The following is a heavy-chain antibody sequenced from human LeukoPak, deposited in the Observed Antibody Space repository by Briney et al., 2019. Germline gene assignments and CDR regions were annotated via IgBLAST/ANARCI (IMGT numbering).Heavy chain of an antibody. D-gene: IGHD3-16*01. CDR2: MNQDGSEK. J-gene: IGHJ6*02. V-gene: IGHV3-7*01. CDR3: ATYTHWVAGDV. Sequence: GGSLRLSCAASGFTFSDSWMSWVRQAPGKGLEWVANMNQDGSEKDYVDSVKGRFTISRGNARKSLYLQMSSLRAEDTAVYYCATYTHWVAGDVWGQGTTVTVSS. CDR1: GFTFSDSW.